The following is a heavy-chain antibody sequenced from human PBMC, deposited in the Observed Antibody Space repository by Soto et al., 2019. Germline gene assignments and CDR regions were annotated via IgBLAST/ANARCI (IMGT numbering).Heavy chain of an antibody. J-gene: IGHJ4*02. D-gene: IGHD2-2*01. CDR2: IRGSGGTT. CDR3: AKDRSSTSCYAFDY. CDR1: GFTFRNYA. V-gene: IGHV3-23*01. Sequence: PGGSLRLSCAASGFTFRNYAMSWARQAPGKGLEWVSAIRGSGGTTHYADSVKGRFTISRDNSKNTLYLQMNSLRVEDTAVYYCAKDRSSTSCYAFDYWGQGSLVTVSS.